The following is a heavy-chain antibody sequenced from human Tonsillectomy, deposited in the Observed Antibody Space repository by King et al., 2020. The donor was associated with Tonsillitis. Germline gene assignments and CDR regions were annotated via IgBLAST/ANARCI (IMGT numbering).Heavy chain of an antibody. J-gene: IGHJ3*02. V-gene: IGHV3-15*01. CDR1: GFTFSNTW. D-gene: IGHD4-17*01. CDR2: IKSKTDGGTT. Sequence: VQLVESGGGLVKPGGSLRLSCAASGFTFSNTWMSWVRQAPGKGLEWVGRIKSKTDGGTTDYAAPVKGRFTISRDDSKNTLYLLMNSLKTEDTAVYYCTTAPTTLHAFDIWGQGTMVPVSS. CDR3: TTAPTTLHAFDI.